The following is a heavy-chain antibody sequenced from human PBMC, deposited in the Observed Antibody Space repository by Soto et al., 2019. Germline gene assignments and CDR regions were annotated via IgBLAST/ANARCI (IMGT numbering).Heavy chain of an antibody. D-gene: IGHD5-18*01. CDR1: GGSISSYY. Sequence: QVQLQESGPGLVKPSETLSLTCTVSGGSISSYYWSWIRQPPGKELEWIGYIYYSGSTNYNPSLKSRVTISVDTSKNQFSLKLSSVTAADTAVYYCARLRGYSYGYWYFDLWGRGTLVTVSS. CDR2: IYYSGST. J-gene: IGHJ2*01. V-gene: IGHV4-59*08. CDR3: ARLRGYSYGYWYFDL.